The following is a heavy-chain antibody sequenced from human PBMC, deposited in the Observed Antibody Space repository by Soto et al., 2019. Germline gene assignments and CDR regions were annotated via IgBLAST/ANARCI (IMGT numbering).Heavy chain of an antibody. CDR2: IHPGDSDA. V-gene: IGHV5-51*01. CDR3: ARQFCSGETCYSWLFDS. Sequence: PGESLKISCKASGYSFSNYWIAWVRQMPGKGLEWMGMIHPGDSDARYRPSFEGQVTLSADKSISSAYLQWSSLKASDTAIYYCARQFCSGETCYSWLFDSWGQGTLVTVSS. J-gene: IGHJ4*02. CDR1: GYSFSNYW. D-gene: IGHD2-15*01.